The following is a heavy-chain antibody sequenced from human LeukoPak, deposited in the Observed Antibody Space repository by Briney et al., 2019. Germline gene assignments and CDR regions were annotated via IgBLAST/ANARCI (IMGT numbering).Heavy chain of an antibody. V-gene: IGHV3-7*03. CDR3: AKEPGVAVADPPYFDY. J-gene: IGHJ4*02. CDR1: GFTFSSYW. D-gene: IGHD6-19*01. Sequence: GGSLRLSCAASGFTFSSYWMSWVRQAPGKGLEWVANIKQDGSEKYYVDSVKGRFTISRDNAKNSLYLQMNSLRAEDTAVYYCAKEPGVAVADPPYFDYWGQGTLVTVSS. CDR2: IKQDGSEK.